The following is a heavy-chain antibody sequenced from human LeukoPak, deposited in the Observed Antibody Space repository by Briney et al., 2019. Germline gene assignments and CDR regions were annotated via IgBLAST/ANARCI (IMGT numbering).Heavy chain of an antibody. CDR1: GITFSSYA. CDR3: AKDRSAARVGATPTYYFDY. Sequence: GGSLGLSCAASGITFSSYAMNWVRQAPGEGLEWVSGISGSGGSTYYADSVKGRFTISRDNSKNTLYLQMNSLRAEDTAVYYCAKDRSAARVGATPTYYFDYWGQGTLVTVSS. CDR2: ISGSGGST. V-gene: IGHV3-23*01. D-gene: IGHD1-26*01. J-gene: IGHJ4*02.